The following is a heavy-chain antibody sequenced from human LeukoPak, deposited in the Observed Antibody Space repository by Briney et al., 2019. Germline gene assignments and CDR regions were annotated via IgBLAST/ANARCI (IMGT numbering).Heavy chain of an antibody. Sequence: GSLRLSCTASGFTFSRYGTHWVRQAPGKGLEWVAVIWYDGSNKYYADSVKGRFTISRDNSKNTLYLQMNSLRAEDTTVYYCARDVNDILTGYYSRMDVWGQGTTVTVSS. CDR3: ARDVNDILTGYYSRMDV. CDR1: GFTFSRYG. D-gene: IGHD3-9*01. V-gene: IGHV3-33*08. CDR2: IWYDGSNK. J-gene: IGHJ6*02.